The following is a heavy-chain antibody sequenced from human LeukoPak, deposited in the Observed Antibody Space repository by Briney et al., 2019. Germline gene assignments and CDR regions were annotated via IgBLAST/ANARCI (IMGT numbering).Heavy chain of an antibody. J-gene: IGHJ4*02. CDR1: GGSISSSSYY. V-gene: IGHV4-39*07. Sequence: SETLSLTCTVSGGSISSSSYYWGWIRQPPGKGLEWIGRIHPSGSTNYSPSLKSRVTLSVDTSKNQFSLKLSSVTAADTAVYYCARGPPPDFDYWGRGTLVTVSS. CDR2: IHPSGST. CDR3: ARGPPPDFDY.